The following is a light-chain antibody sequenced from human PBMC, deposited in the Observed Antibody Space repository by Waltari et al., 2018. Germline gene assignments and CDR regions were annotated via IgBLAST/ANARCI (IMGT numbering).Light chain of an antibody. CDR2: AAS. V-gene: IGKV1-39*01. CDR1: ETIMSF. CDR3: QQTYSSPT. J-gene: IGKJ3*01. Sequence: DIQMTQSPSSLSASVGDRVTLTCRASETIMSFLNWYQHKPGKAPSLLIDAASTLQSGVPSRFIGSGSGTDFTLTINSLHPEDFATYYCQQTYSSPTFGPGTTVNV.